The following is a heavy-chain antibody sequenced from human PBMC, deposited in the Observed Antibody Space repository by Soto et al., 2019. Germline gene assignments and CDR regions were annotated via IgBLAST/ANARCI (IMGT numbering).Heavy chain of an antibody. Sequence: QLQLQESGPGLVKPSETLSLTCTVSGGSISSSSYYWGWIRQPPGKGLEWIGSIYYSGSTYYNPSLKSRVTISVDTSKNQFSLKLSSVTAADTAVYYCARRTAAAGPYYYYYYGMDVWGQGTTVTVSS. CDR2: IYYSGST. V-gene: IGHV4-39*01. D-gene: IGHD6-13*01. J-gene: IGHJ6*02. CDR1: GGSISSSSYY. CDR3: ARRTAAAGPYYYYYYGMDV.